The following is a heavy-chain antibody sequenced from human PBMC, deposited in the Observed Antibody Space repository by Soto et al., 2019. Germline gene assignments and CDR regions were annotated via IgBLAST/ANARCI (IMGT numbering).Heavy chain of an antibody. CDR3: ARGGITFRGVIVEYFQH. CDR2: IIPIFGTA. V-gene: IGHV1-69*01. Sequence: QVQLVQSGAEVKKPGSSVKVSCKASGGTFSSYAISWVRQAPGQGLEWMGGIIPIFGTANYAQKFQGRVTITADESTSTAYMELSSLRSEDTAVYYCARGGITFRGVIVEYFQHWGQGTLVTVSS. D-gene: IGHD3-16*02. CDR1: GGTFSSYA. J-gene: IGHJ1*01.